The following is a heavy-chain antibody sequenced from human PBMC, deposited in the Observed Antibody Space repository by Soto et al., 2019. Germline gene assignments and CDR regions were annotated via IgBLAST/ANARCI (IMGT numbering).Heavy chain of an antibody. CDR1: GFTFSSYS. V-gene: IGHV3-21*01. J-gene: IGHJ3*02. D-gene: IGHD3-9*01. CDR3: ARVGFDWLLSAFDI. Sequence: GGSLRLSCAASGFTFSSYSMNWVRQAPGKGLEWVSSISSSSSYIYYADSVKGRFTISRDNAKNSLYLQMNSLRAEDTAVYYCARVGFDWLLSAFDIWGQGTMVTVSS. CDR2: ISSSSSYI.